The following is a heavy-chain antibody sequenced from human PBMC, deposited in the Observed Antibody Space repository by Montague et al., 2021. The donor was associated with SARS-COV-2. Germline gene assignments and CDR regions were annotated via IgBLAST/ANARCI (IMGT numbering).Heavy chain of an antibody. CDR3: ARGGSYSSGWYGVDYYYGMDV. CDR1: GGSISSGGYY. Sequence: TLSLTCTVSGGSISSGGYYWSWIRQHPGKGLEWIGYIYYSGSTYYNPSLKSRVTISVDTSKNQFSLKLSSVTAADTAVCYCARGGSYSSGWYGVDYYYGMDVWGQGTTVTVSS. V-gene: IGHV4-31*03. CDR2: IYYSGST. D-gene: IGHD6-19*01. J-gene: IGHJ6*02.